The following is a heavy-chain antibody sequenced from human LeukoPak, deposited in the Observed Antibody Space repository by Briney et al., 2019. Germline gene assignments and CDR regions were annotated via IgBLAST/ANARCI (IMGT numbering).Heavy chain of an antibody. Sequence: SQTLSLTCVISGDSVSSNSAAWNWIRQSLSRGLEWLGKTYYRSKWYNDYAVSVKSRMTINPDTSKNQFSLQLNSVTPEDTAVYYCARARYSSAWYASRAYFFDYWGQGTLVTVSS. V-gene: IGHV6-1*01. CDR1: GDSVSSNSAA. CDR2: TYYRSKWYN. J-gene: IGHJ4*02. CDR3: ARARYSSAWYASRAYFFDY. D-gene: IGHD6-19*01.